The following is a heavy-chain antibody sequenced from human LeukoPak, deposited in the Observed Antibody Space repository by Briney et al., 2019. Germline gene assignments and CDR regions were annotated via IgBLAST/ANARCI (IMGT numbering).Heavy chain of an antibody. Sequence: SETLSLTCAVSGGSISRSGYSWSWIRQPPGKGLDWIAYIYYTGSTYYNPSLKSRVTISLDTSKNQFSLKLTSVTAADTAVYYCARGHSSGYYPIDYWGQGTLVTVSS. J-gene: IGHJ4*02. CDR2: IYYTGST. D-gene: IGHD3-22*01. CDR1: GGSISRSGYS. CDR3: ARGHSSGYYPIDY. V-gene: IGHV4-30-4*07.